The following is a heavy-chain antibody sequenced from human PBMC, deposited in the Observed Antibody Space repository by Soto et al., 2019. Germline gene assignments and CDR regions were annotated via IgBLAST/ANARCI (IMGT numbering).Heavy chain of an antibody. CDR2: ISSSSSYI. CDR3: ARGGPPYCGGDCYFVYYFDY. V-gene: IGHV3-21*01. Sequence: EVQLVESGGGLVKPGGSLRLSCAASGFTFSSYSMNWVRQAPGKGLEWVSSISSSSSYIYYADSVKGRFTISRDNAKNSLYLQMNSLRAEDTAVYYCARGGPPYCGGDCYFVYYFDYWGQGTLVTVSS. D-gene: IGHD2-21*01. J-gene: IGHJ4*02. CDR1: GFTFSSYS.